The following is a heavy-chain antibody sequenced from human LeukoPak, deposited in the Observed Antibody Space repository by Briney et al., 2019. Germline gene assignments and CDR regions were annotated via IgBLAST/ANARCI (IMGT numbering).Heavy chain of an antibody. Sequence: GGSLRLSCAPSGFSLTSYAMTWVRQAPGKGLEWVSGLSTSGGATYYADSVKGRFTISRDTSKNTLYLQMNSLRVEDTALCYCAARSSGSHFDYWGQGTLVTVSS. J-gene: IGHJ4*02. CDR2: LSTSGGAT. CDR3: AARSSGSHFDY. D-gene: IGHD3-10*01. V-gene: IGHV3-23*01. CDR1: GFSLTSYA.